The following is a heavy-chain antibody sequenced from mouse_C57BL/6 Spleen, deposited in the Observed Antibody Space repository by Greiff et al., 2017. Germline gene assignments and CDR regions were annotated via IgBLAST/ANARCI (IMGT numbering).Heavy chain of an antibody. V-gene: IGHV14-4*01. D-gene: IGHD2-12*01. CDR3: TRRRGPFAY. J-gene: IGHJ3*01. CDR2: IVPENGDT. Sequence: VQLQQSGAELVRPGASVKLSCTASGFNITDDYMHWVKQRPEQGLEWIGWIVPENGDTDYASKFQGKATITADTSSNTDYLQLSSLTSEDTAVYYCTRRRGPFAYWGQGTLVTVSA. CDR1: GFNITDDY.